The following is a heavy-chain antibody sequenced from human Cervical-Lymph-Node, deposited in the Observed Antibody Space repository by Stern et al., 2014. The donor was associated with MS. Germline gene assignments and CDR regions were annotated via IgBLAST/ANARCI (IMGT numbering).Heavy chain of an antibody. V-gene: IGHV3-30*03. CDR3: ARDYEDTSMLFDH. Sequence: VQLLESGGAVVQPGRSLRLSCAASGFTFSSYGMHWVRQAPGKGLEWVTVISTDGNHKYYAASVKCRFTISRDNSKNTLHLQMNSVTPDDTAIYYCARDYEDTSMLFDHWGQGTLVTVSS. D-gene: IGHD2-8*01. CDR1: GFTFSSYG. J-gene: IGHJ4*02. CDR2: ISTDGNHK.